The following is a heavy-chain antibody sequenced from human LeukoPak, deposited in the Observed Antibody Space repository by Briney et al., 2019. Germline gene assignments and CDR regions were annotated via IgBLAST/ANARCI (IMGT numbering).Heavy chain of an antibody. Sequence: GGSLRLSCAASGFTVSSNYMSWGRQAPAKGLAWFSVIYSGGSTYYADSVKGRFTISRDNSKNTLYLQMNSLRAEDTAVYYCARDLYSSSWSSYGMDVWGQGTTVTVSS. D-gene: IGHD6-13*01. CDR1: GFTVSSNY. J-gene: IGHJ6*02. V-gene: IGHV3-53*01. CDR3: ARDLYSSSWSSYGMDV. CDR2: IYSGGST.